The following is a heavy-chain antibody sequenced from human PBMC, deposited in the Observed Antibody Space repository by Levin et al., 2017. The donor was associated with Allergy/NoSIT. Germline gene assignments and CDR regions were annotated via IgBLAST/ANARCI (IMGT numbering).Heavy chain of an antibody. J-gene: IGHJ4*02. CDR3: AREGCSGGSCYSVFRRFFDY. D-gene: IGHD2-15*01. CDR1: GFTFSSYA. Sequence: SCAASGFTFSSYAMHWVRQAPGKGLEWVAVISYDGSNKYYADSVKGRFTISRDNSKNTLYLQMNSLRAEDTAVYYCAREGCSGGSCYSVFRRFFDYWGQGTLVTVSS. CDR2: ISYDGSNK. V-gene: IGHV3-30-3*01.